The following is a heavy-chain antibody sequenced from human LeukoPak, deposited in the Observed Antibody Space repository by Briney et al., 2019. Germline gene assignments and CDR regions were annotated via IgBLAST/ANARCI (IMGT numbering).Heavy chain of an antibody. CDR1: GGSFSGYY. CDR3: ARGALWFGEFNY. D-gene: IGHD3-10*01. V-gene: IGHV4-34*01. Sequence: PSETLSLTCAVYGGSFSGYYWSWIRQPPGKGLEWIGEINHSGSTNYNPSLKSRVTISVDTSKNQFSLKLSSVTAADTAVYYCARGALWFGEFNYWGQGTLVTVSS. CDR2: INHSGST. J-gene: IGHJ4*02.